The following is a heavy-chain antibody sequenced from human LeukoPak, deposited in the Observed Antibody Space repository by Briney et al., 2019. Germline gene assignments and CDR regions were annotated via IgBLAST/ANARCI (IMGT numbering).Heavy chain of an antibody. CDR1: GFTFSSYS. D-gene: IGHD2-21*02. V-gene: IGHV3-21*04. J-gene: IGHJ4*02. CDR3: AKARLVVTAMDY. CDR2: ISSSSSYI. Sequence: GGSLRLSCAASGFTFSSYSMNWVRQAPGKGLEWVSSISSSSSYIYYADSVKGRFTISRDNPKNTLYLQMNSLRAEDTAVYFCAKARLVVTAMDYWGQGTLVTVSS.